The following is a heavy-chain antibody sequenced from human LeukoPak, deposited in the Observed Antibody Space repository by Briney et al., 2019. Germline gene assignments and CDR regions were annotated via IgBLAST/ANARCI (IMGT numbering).Heavy chain of an antibody. CDR1: GYTFTGYY. Sequence: GASVKVSCKASGYTFTGYYMHWVRQAPGQRLEWMGWINPNSGGTNYAQKFQGRVTMTRDTSISTAYMELSRLRSDDTAVYYCARDIISGSSWYGYWGQGTLVTVSS. J-gene: IGHJ4*02. CDR2: INPNSGGT. V-gene: IGHV1-2*02. D-gene: IGHD6-13*01. CDR3: ARDIISGSSWYGY.